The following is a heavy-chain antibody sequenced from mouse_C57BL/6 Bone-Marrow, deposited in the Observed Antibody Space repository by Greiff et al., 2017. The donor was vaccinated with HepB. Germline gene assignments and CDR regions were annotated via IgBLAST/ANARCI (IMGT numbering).Heavy chain of an antibody. CDR1: GFTFSDYY. Sequence: VQLVESGGGLVQPGGSLKLSCAASGFTFSDYYMYWVRQTPEKRLEWVAYISNGGGSTYYPDTVKGRFTISRDNAKNTLYLQMSRLKSEDTAMYYCARRGTIAYWGQGTLVTVSA. D-gene: IGHD3-3*01. CDR2: ISNGGGST. CDR3: ARRGTIAY. V-gene: IGHV5-12*01. J-gene: IGHJ3*01.